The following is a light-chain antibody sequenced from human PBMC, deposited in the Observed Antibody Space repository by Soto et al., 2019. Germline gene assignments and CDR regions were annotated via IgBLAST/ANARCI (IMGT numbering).Light chain of an antibody. CDR3: GTWDSSLSVVV. Sequence: QSVLTQPPSLSAAPGQKVTIFCSGSSSNIGSNFLSWYQQLPGTAPKLLIYDSNKRPSGIPDRFSGSKSGTSATLGITGLQTGDEADYYCGTWDSSLSVVVFGGGTKLTVL. CDR2: DSN. V-gene: IGLV1-51*01. CDR1: SSNIGSNF. J-gene: IGLJ2*01.